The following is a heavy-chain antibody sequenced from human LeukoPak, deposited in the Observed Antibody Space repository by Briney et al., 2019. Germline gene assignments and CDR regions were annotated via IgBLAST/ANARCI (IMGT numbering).Heavy chain of an antibody. CDR2: IYYSGST. CDR1: GGSISSYY. J-gene: IGHJ4*02. D-gene: IGHD3-22*01. Sequence: SETLSLTCTVSGGSISSYYWSWIRQPPGKGLEWIGYIYYSGSTNYNPSLKSRVTISVDTSKNQFSLKLSSVTAADTAVYYCAREGYYDSSGYYYRGDFDYWGQGTLVTVSS. CDR3: AREGYYDSSGYYYRGDFDY. V-gene: IGHV4-59*12.